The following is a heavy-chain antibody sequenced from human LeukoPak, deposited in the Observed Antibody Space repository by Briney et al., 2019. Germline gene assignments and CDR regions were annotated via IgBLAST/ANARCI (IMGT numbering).Heavy chain of an antibody. V-gene: IGHV4-59*08. CDR1: GGSISSYY. D-gene: IGHD2-2*01. CDR2: LYYTGST. Sequence: PSETLCLTCTVSGGSISSYYWSWIRQPPGKGLEWVGYLYYTGSTNYNPPLKSRVTISVGTSKNHFSLKLSSVAAADTAVYYCARHDEVGYCSSTSCRWSFDIWGQGTMVPVSS. J-gene: IGHJ3*02. CDR3: ARHDEVGYCSSTSCRWSFDI.